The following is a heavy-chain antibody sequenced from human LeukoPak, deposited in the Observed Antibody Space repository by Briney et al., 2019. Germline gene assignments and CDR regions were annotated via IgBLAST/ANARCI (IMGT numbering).Heavy chain of an antibody. CDR3: PSVTIAARPDNWFDP. V-gene: IGHV1-2*06. D-gene: IGHD6-6*01. CDR1: GHTFTGYY. Sequence: ASVRVSCKASGHTFTGYYMHWVRQAPGQGLEWMGRMNANSGGTNYAQKFQGRVTMTRDTPISTAYMELSRLRSDDTAVYYCPSVTIAARPDNWFDPWGQGTLVTVSS. J-gene: IGHJ5*02. CDR2: MNANSGGT.